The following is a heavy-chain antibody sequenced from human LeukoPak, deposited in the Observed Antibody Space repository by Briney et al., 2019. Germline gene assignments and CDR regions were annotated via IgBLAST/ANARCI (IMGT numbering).Heavy chain of an antibody. CDR2: IYPGDADT. CDR3: ARHYGSSGYPEAFDI. J-gene: IGHJ3*02. D-gene: IGHD3-22*01. V-gene: IGHV5-51*01. CDR1: GCIIISYW. Sequence: GESLQISCNGSGCIIISYWSGWWRHLAGKGREWLVTIYPGDADTRYSTPFQGQVTISADKTISTAYLQWSRPKASDTAMYYCARHYGSSGYPEAFDIWGQGKMVTASS.